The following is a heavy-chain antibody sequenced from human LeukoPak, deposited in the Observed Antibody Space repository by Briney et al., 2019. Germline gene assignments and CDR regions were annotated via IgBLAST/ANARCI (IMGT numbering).Heavy chain of an antibody. CDR2: IYSGGST. V-gene: IGHV3-66*01. D-gene: IGHD5-12*01. CDR1: GFTVSSNY. CDR3: ARAGKSVAYYYYGMDV. Sequence: GGSLRLSCAASGFTVSSNYMSWVRQAPGKGLEWVSVIYSGGSTYCADSVKGRFTISRDNSKNTLYLQMNSLRAEDTAVYYCARAGKSVAYYYYGMDVWGQGTTVTVSS. J-gene: IGHJ6*02.